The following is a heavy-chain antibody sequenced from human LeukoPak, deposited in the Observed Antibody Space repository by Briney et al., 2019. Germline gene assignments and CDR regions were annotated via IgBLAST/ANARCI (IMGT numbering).Heavy chain of an antibody. Sequence: SETLSLTCTVSGGSISSYHWSWIRQPAGKGLEWIGRIYTSGSTNYNPSLKSRVTMSVDTSKNQFTLKLSSVTAADTAVYYCASSGGWFGDRWGLDYWGQGTLVTVSS. J-gene: IGHJ4*02. CDR1: GGSISSYH. D-gene: IGHD3-10*01. CDR3: ASSGGWFGDRWGLDY. CDR2: IYTSGST. V-gene: IGHV4-4*07.